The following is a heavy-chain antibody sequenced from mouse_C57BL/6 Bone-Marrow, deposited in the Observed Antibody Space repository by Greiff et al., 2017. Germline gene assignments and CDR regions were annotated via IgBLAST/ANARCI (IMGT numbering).Heavy chain of an antibody. Sequence: EVQLQQSGAELVRPGASVKSSCTASGFNIKDDYMHRVKQRPEQGLEWIGWIDPENGDTEYASKFQGKATITADTSSNTSYLQRSSLTSEDTAVYYCTTAFYDYDHWTFAYWGQGTLVTVSA. D-gene: IGHD2-4*01. CDR3: TTAFYDYDHWTFAY. CDR1: GFNIKDDY. V-gene: IGHV14-4*01. CDR2: IDPENGDT. J-gene: IGHJ3*01.